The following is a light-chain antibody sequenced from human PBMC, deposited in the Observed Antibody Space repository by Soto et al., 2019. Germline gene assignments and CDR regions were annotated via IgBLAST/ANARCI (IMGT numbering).Light chain of an antibody. CDR2: EVS. Sequence: QSALTQPPSASVSPGQSVTISCTGTSSDVGGYNYVSWYQQHPGKAPKLMIYEVSKRPSGVPDRFSGSKSGNTASLTVSGLQAEDEADYYCSSYAGSNTRLAFGGGTKLTVL. J-gene: IGLJ2*01. CDR3: SSYAGSNTRLA. CDR1: SSDVGGYNY. V-gene: IGLV2-8*01.